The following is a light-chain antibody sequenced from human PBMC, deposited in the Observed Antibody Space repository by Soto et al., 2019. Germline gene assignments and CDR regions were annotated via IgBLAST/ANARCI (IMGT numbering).Light chain of an antibody. CDR2: GNN. J-gene: IGLJ3*02. CDR3: QSYDSSYWV. CDR1: SSNIGAGYD. Sequence: QSVLTQPPSVSGAPGQRVTISCTGSSSNIGAGYDVHWYQQLPGTAPKLLIYGNNNRPSGVPDRFSGSKSGTSASLAITGLQAEDEADYFCQSYDSSYWVFGGGTKLTVL. V-gene: IGLV1-40*01.